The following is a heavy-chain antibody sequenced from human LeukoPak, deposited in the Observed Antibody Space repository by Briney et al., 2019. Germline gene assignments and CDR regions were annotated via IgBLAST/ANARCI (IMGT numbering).Heavy chain of an antibody. Sequence: GGSLRLSCAASGFTFSSYWMSWVRQAPGKGLEWVASIKLDGSEKYYVDSVKGRFTISRDNAKNSLYLQMNSLRAEDTALYYCARAPGEGWFDPWGQGTLVTVSS. CDR2: IKLDGSEK. D-gene: IGHD4-17*01. V-gene: IGHV3-7*01. CDR1: GFTFSSYW. CDR3: ARAPGEGWFDP. J-gene: IGHJ5*02.